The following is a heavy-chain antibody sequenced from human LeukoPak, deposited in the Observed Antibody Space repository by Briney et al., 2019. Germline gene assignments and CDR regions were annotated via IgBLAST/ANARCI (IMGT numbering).Heavy chain of an antibody. CDR1: GYNFTDFY. CDR3: ARTESITMTVDY. CDR2: INPSGGST. J-gene: IGHJ4*02. Sequence: GASVKVSCKASGYNFTDFYIHWVRQAPGQGLEWMGIINPSGGSTSYAQKFQGRVTMTRDMSTSTVYMELSSLRSEDTAVYYCARTESITMTVDYWGQGTLVTVSS. V-gene: IGHV1-46*01. D-gene: IGHD3-22*01.